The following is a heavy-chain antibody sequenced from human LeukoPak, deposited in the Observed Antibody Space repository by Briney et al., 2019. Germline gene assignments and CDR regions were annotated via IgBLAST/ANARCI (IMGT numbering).Heavy chain of an antibody. V-gene: IGHV3-7*01. J-gene: IGHJ4*02. CDR2: IKKDGSEK. Sequence: GGSLRLSCAASGFTFSSYWMSWVRQAPGKGLEWVANIKKDGSEKYYVDSVKGRFTISRDNSKNTLYLQMNSLRAEDTAVYYCAKPDYYYDSSGYYPRPYYFDYWGQGTLVTVSS. D-gene: IGHD3-22*01. CDR3: AKPDYYYDSSGYYPRPYYFDY. CDR1: GFTFSSYW.